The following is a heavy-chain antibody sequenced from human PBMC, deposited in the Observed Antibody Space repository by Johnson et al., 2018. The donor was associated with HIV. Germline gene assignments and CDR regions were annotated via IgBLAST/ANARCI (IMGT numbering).Heavy chain of an antibody. CDR3: ARERRWWELPRGAFDI. Sequence: QVQLVESGGGVVQPGRSLRLSCAASEFTFSSYAFHWVRQAPGKGLEWVALISSDGSGKYYTDSVKGRFTISRDNSKNTLYLQINSLRAEDTAVYYCARERRWWELPRGAFDIWGQGTMVTVSS. CDR1: EFTFSSYA. CDR2: ISSDGSGK. V-gene: IGHV3-30*04. J-gene: IGHJ3*02. D-gene: IGHD2-15*01.